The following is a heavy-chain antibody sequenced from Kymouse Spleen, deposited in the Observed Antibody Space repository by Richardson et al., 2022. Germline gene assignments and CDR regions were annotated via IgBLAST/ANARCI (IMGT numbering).Heavy chain of an antibody. CDR3: ARDRDDILTGYYRDYYYYGMDV. V-gene: IGHV3-21*03. CDR2: ISSSSSYI. J-gene: IGHJ6*02. Sequence: EVQLVESGGGLVKPGGSLRLSCAASGFTFSSYSMNWVRQAPGKGLEWVSSISSSSSYIYYADSVKGRFTISRDNAKNSLYLQMNSLRAEDTAVYYCARDRDDILTGYYRDYYYYGMDVWGQGTTVTVSS. D-gene: IGHD3-9*01. CDR1: GFTFSSYS.